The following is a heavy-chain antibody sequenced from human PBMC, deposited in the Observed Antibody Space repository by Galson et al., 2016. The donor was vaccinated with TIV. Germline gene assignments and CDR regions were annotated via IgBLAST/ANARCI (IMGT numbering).Heavy chain of an antibody. D-gene: IGHD6-19*01. J-gene: IGHJ3*02. V-gene: IGHV5-51*01. Sequence: QSGAEVTKPGDSLKISCKGSGYFFPSYWIGWVRQMPGKGLEWMGIIYPGDSDTRYSPSLHGQVTISADKSISTAYLQWSSLKASDAAMYYCARLYRQWLVYAFDIWGQGTMVTVSS. CDR3: ARLYRQWLVYAFDI. CDR2: IYPGDSDT. CDR1: GYFFPSYW.